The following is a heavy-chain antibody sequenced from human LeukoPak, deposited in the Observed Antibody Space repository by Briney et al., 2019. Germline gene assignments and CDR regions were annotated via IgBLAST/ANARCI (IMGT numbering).Heavy chain of an antibody. CDR2: IYYSGST. V-gene: IGHV4-59*08. CDR3: AARYCSGGSCPLGY. Sequence: LVKPSETLSLTCTVSGGSISSYYWSWIRQPPGKGLEWIGYIYYSGSTNYNPSLKSRVTISVDTSKNQFSLKLSSVTAADTAVYYCAARYCSGGSCPLGYWGQGTLVAVSS. D-gene: IGHD2-15*01. J-gene: IGHJ4*02. CDR1: GGSISSYY.